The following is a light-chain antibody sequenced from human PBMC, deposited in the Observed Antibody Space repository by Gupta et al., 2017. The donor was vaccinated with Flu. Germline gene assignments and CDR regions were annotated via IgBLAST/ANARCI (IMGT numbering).Light chain of an antibody. V-gene: IGLV1-40*01. CDR3: QSEDIGLSGSKV. CDR1: SSNIGAGYD. Sequence: QSVLTQPPSVSGAPGQRVTFSCTGSSSNIGAGYDVHWYQQLPGTAPKLLIYANNNRPSGVPDRFSGSKSGTSASLAITGLQPEDEADYYCQSEDIGLSGSKVFGGGTKLTVL. CDR2: ANN. J-gene: IGLJ3*02.